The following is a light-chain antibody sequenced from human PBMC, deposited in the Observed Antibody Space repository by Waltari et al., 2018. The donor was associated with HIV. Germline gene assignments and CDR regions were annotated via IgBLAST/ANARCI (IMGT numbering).Light chain of an antibody. Sequence: ITISCTGTSSDVGGYNYVSWYQQHPGKAPKLMIYDVSKRPSGVSNRFSGSKSGNTASLTISGLQAEDEADYYCCSYAGSSTWVFGGGTKLTVL. V-gene: IGLV2-23*02. CDR2: DVS. CDR1: SSDVGGYNY. J-gene: IGLJ3*02. CDR3: CSYAGSSTWV.